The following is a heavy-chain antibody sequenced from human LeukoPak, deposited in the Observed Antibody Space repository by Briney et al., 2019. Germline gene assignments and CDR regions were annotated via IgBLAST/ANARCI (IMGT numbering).Heavy chain of an antibody. D-gene: IGHD6-13*01. Sequence: SETLSLTCTVSGDSISSSSYYWGWIRQPPGKGLEWIGSIYYSGTTYYNPSLKSRVTISVVTSKNQFSLNLSSVTAADTAVYYCARHSSSWYHFDYWGQGTPVTVSS. CDR2: IYYSGTT. V-gene: IGHV4-39*01. CDR3: ARHSSSWYHFDY. CDR1: GDSISSSSYY. J-gene: IGHJ4*02.